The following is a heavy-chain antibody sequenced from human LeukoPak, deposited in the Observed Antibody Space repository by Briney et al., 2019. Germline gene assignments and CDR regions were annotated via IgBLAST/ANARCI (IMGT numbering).Heavy chain of an antibody. Sequence: SETLSLTCAVYGGSFGAYYWTWIRQPPGKGLEWIGEINHSGSSNYNSSLRSRVTISVDRSYKQFALRLSSVTAADTAVYYCAPRGDIEHSYVYGKWFDPWGQGTRVTVSS. D-gene: IGHD5-18*01. V-gene: IGHV4-34*01. J-gene: IGHJ5*02. CDR3: APRGDIEHSYVYGKWFDP. CDR1: GGSFGAYY. CDR2: INHSGSS.